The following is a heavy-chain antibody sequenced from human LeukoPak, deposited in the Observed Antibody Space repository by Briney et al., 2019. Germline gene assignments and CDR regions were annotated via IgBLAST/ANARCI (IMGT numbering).Heavy chain of an antibody. Sequence: GGSLRLSCAASGLTFSSYEMNWVRQAPGKGLEWVSYISSSGSTIYYADSVKGLFTISRDNAKNSLYLQMNSLRAEDTAVYYWARSPTGSGWYYFDYWGQGTLVTVSS. V-gene: IGHV3-48*03. J-gene: IGHJ4*02. CDR3: ARSPTGSGWYYFDY. CDR1: GLTFSSYE. D-gene: IGHD6-19*01. CDR2: ISSSGSTI.